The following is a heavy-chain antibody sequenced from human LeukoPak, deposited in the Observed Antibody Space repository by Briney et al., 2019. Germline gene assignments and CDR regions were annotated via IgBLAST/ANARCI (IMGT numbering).Heavy chain of an antibody. V-gene: IGHV4-4*07. CDR3: AGTTVTHYYYYYYMDV. CDR2: IYTSGST. J-gene: IGHJ6*03. CDR1: GGSISSYY. Sequence: PSKTLSLTCTVSGGSISSYYWSWIRQPAGKGLEWIGRIYTSGSTNYNPSLKSRVTMSVDTSKNQFSLKLSSVTAADTAVYYCAGTTVTHYYYYYYMDVWGKGTTVTVSS. D-gene: IGHD4-11*01.